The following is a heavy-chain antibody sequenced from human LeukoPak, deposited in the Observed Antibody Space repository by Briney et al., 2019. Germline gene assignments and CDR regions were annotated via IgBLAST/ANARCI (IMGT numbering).Heavy chain of an antibody. Sequence: ASVKVSCKASGYTFTSYYMHWVRQAPGQGLEWMGIINPSGGSTSYAQKFQGRVAMTRDTSTSTAYMELRSLRSDDTAVYYCARVFTAGYSSSWPYYFDYWGQGTLVTVSS. D-gene: IGHD6-13*01. CDR1: GYTFTSYY. V-gene: IGHV1-46*01. CDR3: ARVFTAGYSSSWPYYFDY. CDR2: INPSGGST. J-gene: IGHJ4*02.